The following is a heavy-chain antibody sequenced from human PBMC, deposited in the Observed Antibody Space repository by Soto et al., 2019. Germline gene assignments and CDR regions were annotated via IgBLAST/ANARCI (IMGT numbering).Heavy chain of an antibody. CDR2: IYPGDSDT. D-gene: IGHD3-10*01. CDR3: ARHGPGDWLDP. J-gene: IGHJ5*02. Sequence: PGESLKISCKGSGYSFNSHWIGWVRQMPGKGLEWMGIIYPGDSDTRYSPSFQGQVTISADKSTNTAYLEWSSLKASDTAMYYCARHGPGDWLDPWGQGTLVSGSS. CDR1: GYSFNSHW. V-gene: IGHV5-51*01.